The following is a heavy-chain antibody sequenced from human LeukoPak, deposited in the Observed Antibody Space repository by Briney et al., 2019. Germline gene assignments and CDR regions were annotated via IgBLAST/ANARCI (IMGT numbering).Heavy chain of an antibody. Sequence: ASVKVSCKASGGTFSSYAISWVRQAPGKGLEWMGGFDPEDGETIYAQKFQGRVTMTEDTSTDTAYMELSSLRSEDTAVYYCARDLPPDYDILTGYYPKNDAFDIWGQGTMVTVSS. CDR2: FDPEDGET. J-gene: IGHJ3*02. D-gene: IGHD3-9*01. V-gene: IGHV1-24*01. CDR1: GGTFSSYA. CDR3: ARDLPPDYDILTGYYPKNDAFDI.